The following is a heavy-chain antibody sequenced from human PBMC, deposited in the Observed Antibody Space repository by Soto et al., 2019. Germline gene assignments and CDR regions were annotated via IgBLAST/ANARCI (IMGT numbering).Heavy chain of an antibody. CDR3: AKGPQWLVRWIYYYYYGMDV. J-gene: IGHJ6*02. V-gene: IGHV3-30*18. D-gene: IGHD6-19*01. CDR1: GFTFSSYG. Sequence: PGGSLRLSCAASGFTFSSYGMHWVRQAPGKGLEWVAVISYDGSNKYYADSVKGRFTISRDNSKNTLYLQMNSLRAEDTAVYYCAKGPQWLVRWIYYYYYGMDVWGQGTTVTVSS. CDR2: ISYDGSNK.